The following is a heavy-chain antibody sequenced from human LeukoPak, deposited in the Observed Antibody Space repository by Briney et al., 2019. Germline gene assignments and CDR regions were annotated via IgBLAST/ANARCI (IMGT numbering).Heavy chain of an antibody. CDR2: LYTSGST. CDR3: AIWFGELSGQ. CDR1: GFTVSGNY. D-gene: IGHD3-10*01. Sequence: GGSLRLSCAASGFTVSGNYINWVRRAPGKGLEWVSILYTSGSTYYADSVRGRFTISRDNSRNTVYLQMNSLRVEDTAVYYCAIWFGELSGQWGQGTLVTVSS. V-gene: IGHV3-53*01. J-gene: IGHJ4*02.